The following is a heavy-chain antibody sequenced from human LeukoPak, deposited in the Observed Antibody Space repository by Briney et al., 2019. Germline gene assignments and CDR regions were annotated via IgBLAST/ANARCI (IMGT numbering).Heavy chain of an antibody. CDR1: GGSISSGDYY. CDR2: IYYSGST. Sequence: SETLSLTCTVSGGSISSGDYYWSWIRQPPGKGLEWIGYIYYSGSTYYNPSLKSRVTISADTSKNQFSLKLSSVTAADTAVYYCARGGHRILSYFDYWGQGTLVTVSS. D-gene: IGHD2/OR15-2a*01. J-gene: IGHJ4*02. V-gene: IGHV4-30-4*01. CDR3: ARGGHRILSYFDY.